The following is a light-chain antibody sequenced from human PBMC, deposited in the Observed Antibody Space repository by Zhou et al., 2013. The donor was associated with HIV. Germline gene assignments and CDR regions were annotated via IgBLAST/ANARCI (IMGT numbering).Light chain of an antibody. CDR2: KAS. Sequence: DIQLTQSPSTLSASVGDRVTITCRASQSISTWLAWYQQKPGRAPELLMYKASTLEIGVPSRFSGSGSGTEFTLTISSLQPDDFATYYCQQYNSVSPWTFGQGTKVEVK. CDR3: QQYNSVSPWT. J-gene: IGKJ1*01. CDR1: QSISTW. V-gene: IGKV1-5*03.